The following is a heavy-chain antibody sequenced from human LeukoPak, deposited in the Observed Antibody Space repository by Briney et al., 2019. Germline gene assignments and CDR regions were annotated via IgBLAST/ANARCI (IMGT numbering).Heavy chain of an antibody. V-gene: IGHV3-7*01. CDR1: GFTFSSYW. CDR3: VRWRGEADMAD. Sequence: GGSLRLSCEASGFTFSSYWMAWVRQSPGKGLEWVANINPDGSDTYYVDSVKGRFTITRDNAKKSVFLQMNILGAEETAVYRCVRWRGEADMADWGQGTLVIVSS. J-gene: IGHJ4*02. D-gene: IGHD3-10*01. CDR2: INPDGSDT.